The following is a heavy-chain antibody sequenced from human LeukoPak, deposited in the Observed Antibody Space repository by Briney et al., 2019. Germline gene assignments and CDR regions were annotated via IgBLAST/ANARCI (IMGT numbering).Heavy chain of an antibody. D-gene: IGHD6-19*01. CDR1: GGTFSSNA. Sequence: SVTVSCKASGGTFSSNAISWVRQAHGQGLEWMGKIIPIFGSTNYAQKLQGRVTITADEATSTVYMELSSLRSDDTAVYYCARREYTSGWFSRSPEAFDIWGLGTMVTVSS. CDR2: IIPIFGST. V-gene: IGHV1-69*13. J-gene: IGHJ3*02. CDR3: ARREYTSGWFSRSPEAFDI.